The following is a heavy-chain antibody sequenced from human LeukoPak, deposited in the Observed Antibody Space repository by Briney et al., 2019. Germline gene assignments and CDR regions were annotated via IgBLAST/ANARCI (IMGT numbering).Heavy chain of an antibody. CDR1: GFAFSSYA. V-gene: IGHV3-21*01. CDR3: ARGHGVVAASDDAFDI. D-gene: IGHD2-2*01. J-gene: IGHJ3*02. Sequence: GGSLRLSCAASGFAFSSYAMNWVRQAPGKGLEWVSSISTSSIYIYYADSMKGRFTISRDNAKKSLYLQMNSLRAEDTAVYYCARGHGVVAASDDAFDIWGQGTMVTVSS. CDR2: ISTSSIYI.